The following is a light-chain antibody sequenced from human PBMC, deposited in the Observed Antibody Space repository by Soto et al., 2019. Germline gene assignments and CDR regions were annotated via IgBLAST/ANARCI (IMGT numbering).Light chain of an antibody. CDR2: DTS. CDR3: LLSYSGARVV. V-gene: IGLV7-46*01. Sequence: QAVVTQEPSLTVSPGGTVTLTCGSSTGVVTSGHYTHWFQQKPGQAPRTLIYDTSNKNSWTPARFSGSLLGDKAALTLSGAQPEDDADYYCLLSYSGARVVFGGGTKLTVL. CDR1: TGVVTSGHY. J-gene: IGLJ3*02.